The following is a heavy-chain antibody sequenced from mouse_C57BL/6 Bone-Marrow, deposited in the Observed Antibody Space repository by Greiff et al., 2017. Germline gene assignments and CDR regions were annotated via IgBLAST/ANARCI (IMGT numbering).Heavy chain of an antibody. CDR2: ISSGGSYT. J-gene: IGHJ2*01. V-gene: IGHV5-6*02. CDR3: ARHPFFYY. Sequence: KLVESGGDLVKPGGSLKLSCAASGFTFSSYGMSWVRQTPYKRLEWVATISSGGSYTYYPDSVKGRFTISRDNAKNTLYLQMRSLKSEDTAMYYCARHPFFYYWGQGTTLTVSS. CDR1: GFTFSSYG.